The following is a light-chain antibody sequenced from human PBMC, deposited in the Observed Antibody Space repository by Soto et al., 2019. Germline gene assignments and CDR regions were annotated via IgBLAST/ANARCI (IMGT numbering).Light chain of an antibody. V-gene: IGKV3-15*01. CDR2: GAS. CDR3: QQYNNWPPWT. J-gene: IGKJ2*02. CDR1: QSVSSN. Sequence: EIVMTQSPATLSVSPGERATLSCRASQSVSSNLAWYQQKPGQAPRLLIYGASTRATGIPARFSGSRSGTEFTPTVSSLQSEDFAVYYCQQYNNWPPWTFGQGTKLEIK.